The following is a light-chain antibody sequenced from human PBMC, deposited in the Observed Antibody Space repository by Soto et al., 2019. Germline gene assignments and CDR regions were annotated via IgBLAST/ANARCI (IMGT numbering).Light chain of an antibody. J-gene: IGKJ4*01. CDR3: QQRASWPPSLT. V-gene: IGKV3-11*01. CDR1: QSIGTY. CDR2: DAS. Sequence: EIVLTQSPATVSLSPGERATLSCRASQSIGTYLAWYQQKPGLAPRLLFYDASKRATGIPARFSGSGSGTDFTLTISSLEPEDFAVYSCQQRASWPPSLTFGGGTKVEIK.